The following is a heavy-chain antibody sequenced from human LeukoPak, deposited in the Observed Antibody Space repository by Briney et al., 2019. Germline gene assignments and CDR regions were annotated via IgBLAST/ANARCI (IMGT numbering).Heavy chain of an antibody. CDR2: ISGSGGST. Sequence: GGSLRLSCAASGFTFSSYAMSWVRQAPGKGLEWVSAISGSGGSTYYADSMKGRFTISRDNSKNTLYLQMNSLRAEDTAVYYCAKDVTAMVTWFDYWGQGTLVTVSS. CDR3: AKDVTAMVTWFDY. CDR1: GFTFSSYA. J-gene: IGHJ4*02. V-gene: IGHV3-23*01. D-gene: IGHD5-18*01.